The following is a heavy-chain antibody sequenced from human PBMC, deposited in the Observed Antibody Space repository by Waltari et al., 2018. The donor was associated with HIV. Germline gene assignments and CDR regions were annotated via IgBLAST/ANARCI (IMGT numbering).Heavy chain of an antibody. Sequence: EVQLVQSGAEVKKPGESLKISCKASGYSFTSYWIGWVRQMPGKGLEWMGIICPGDSDHRYSPSFQGQVTISADKSSRTAYLQWSSLKASDTAMYYCATSRSTYYDTGGYVDYWGQGTLVTVSS. CDR3: ATSRSTYYDTGGYVDY. D-gene: IGHD3-22*01. CDR2: ICPGDSDH. J-gene: IGHJ4*02. V-gene: IGHV5-51*03. CDR1: GYSFTSYW.